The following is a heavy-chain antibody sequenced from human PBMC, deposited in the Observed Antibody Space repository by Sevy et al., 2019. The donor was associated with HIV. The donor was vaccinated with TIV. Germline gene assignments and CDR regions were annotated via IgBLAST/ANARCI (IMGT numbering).Heavy chain of an antibody. V-gene: IGHV3-48*03. CDR3: ARVDADYDFWCGYLDY. D-gene: IGHD3-3*01. J-gene: IGHJ4*02. CDR2: ISSSGSTI. Sequence: GGSLRLSCAASGFTFSSYEMNWVRQAPGKGLEWVSYISSSGSTIYYADSVKGRFTISRDNAKNSLYLQMNSLRAEDMAGDCCARVDADYDFWCGYLDYWGQGTLVTVSS. CDR1: GFTFSSYE.